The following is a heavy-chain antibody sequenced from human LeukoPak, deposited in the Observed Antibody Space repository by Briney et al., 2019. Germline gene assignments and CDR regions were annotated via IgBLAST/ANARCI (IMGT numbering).Heavy chain of an antibody. J-gene: IGHJ3*02. Sequence: GGSLRLSCAASGFTFSSYAMHWVRQAPGKGLEWVAVMSYDGSNKYYADSVKGRFTISRDNSKNTLYLQMNSLRAEDTAVYYCARAVLDAFDIWGQGTMVTVSS. D-gene: IGHD2/OR15-2a*01. CDR2: MSYDGSNK. V-gene: IGHV3-30-3*01. CDR1: GFTFSSYA. CDR3: ARAVLDAFDI.